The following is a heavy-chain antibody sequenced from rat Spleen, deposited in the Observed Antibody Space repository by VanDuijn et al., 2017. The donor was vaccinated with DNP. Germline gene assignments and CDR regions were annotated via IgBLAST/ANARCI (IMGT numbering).Heavy chain of an antibody. CDR1: GVTFSDFN. D-gene: IGHD5-1*01. J-gene: IGHJ1*01. CDR2: ILYDGSVT. Sequence: EVQLVESGGGLVQPGRSLKLSCAAAGVTFSDFNMAWVRQVPKKGLEWVATILYDGSVTYYPDSVKGRFTISRDNAKNTLYLQMNSLRSEDTATYYCARGSGTYYWYFDFWGPGTMVTVSS. CDR3: ARGSGTYYWYFDF. V-gene: IGHV5-7*01.